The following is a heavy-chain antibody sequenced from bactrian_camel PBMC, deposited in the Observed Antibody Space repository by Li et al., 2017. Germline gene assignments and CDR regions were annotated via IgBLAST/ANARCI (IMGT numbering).Heavy chain of an antibody. CDR2: IYTAYGFDGT. CDR3: AARVFSGLGLDTDAYEY. D-gene: IGHD5*01. V-gene: IGHV3S54*01. J-gene: IGHJ4*01. Sequence: QVQLVESGGGSVQAGGSLRISCSASGVTRSIKSMGWFRQRPGERREGMAAIYTAYGFDGTRLADSVKGRFTITQDKGRNTVYLQMSSLKPEDTAMYYCAARVFSGLGLDTDAYEYWGQGTQVTVS. CDR1: GVTRSIKS.